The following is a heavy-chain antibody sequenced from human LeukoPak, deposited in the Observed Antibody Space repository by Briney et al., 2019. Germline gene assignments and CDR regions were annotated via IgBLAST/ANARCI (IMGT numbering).Heavy chain of an antibody. Sequence: PGGSLRLSCAASGFTLSSYWMSWVRQAPGKGLEWVANIKQDGSEKYYVDSVKGRFTISRDNAKNSLYLQMNSLRAEDTAVYYCARDRYDSSGYYIDYWGQGTLVTVSS. CDR3: ARDRYDSSGYYIDY. CDR1: GFTLSSYW. V-gene: IGHV3-7*01. J-gene: IGHJ4*02. D-gene: IGHD3-22*01. CDR2: IKQDGSEK.